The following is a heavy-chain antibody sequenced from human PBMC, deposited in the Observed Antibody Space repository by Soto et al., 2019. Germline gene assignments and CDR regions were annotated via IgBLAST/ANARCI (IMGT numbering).Heavy chain of an antibody. CDR1: GGSFSGYY. V-gene: IGHV4-34*01. Sequence: QVQLQQWGAGLLKPSETLSLTCAVYGGSFSGYYWSWIRQPPGKGLEWIGEINHSGSTNYNPSLKSRVTISVDTSKNQFSLKLSSVTAADTAVYYCARRERLTTSSDYLGQGTLVTVSS. CDR3: ARRERLTTSSDY. J-gene: IGHJ4*02. D-gene: IGHD4-17*01. CDR2: INHSGST.